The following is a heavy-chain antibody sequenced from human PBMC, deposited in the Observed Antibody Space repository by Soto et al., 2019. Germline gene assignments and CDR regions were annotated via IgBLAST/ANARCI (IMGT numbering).Heavy chain of an antibody. J-gene: IGHJ6*02. D-gene: IGHD3-3*01. V-gene: IGHV4-61*01. CDR2: IYYSGST. CDR3: ARDPRIWSGYSYYGMDV. Sequence: SETLSLTCTVSGGSVSSGSYYWSWIRQPPGKGLEWIGYIYYSGSTNYNPSLKSRVTISVDTSKNQFSLKLSSVTAADTAVYYCARDPRIWSGYSYYGMDVWGQGTTVTVSS. CDR1: GGSVSSGSYY.